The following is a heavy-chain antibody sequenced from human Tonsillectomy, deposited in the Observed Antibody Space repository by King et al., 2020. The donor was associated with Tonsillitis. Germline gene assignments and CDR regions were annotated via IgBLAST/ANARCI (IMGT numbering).Heavy chain of an antibody. J-gene: IGHJ4*02. V-gene: IGHV3-23*04. Sequence: VQLVESGGGLVQRGGSLRLACAASGFTFSSYAMSWVRQAPGKGLEWVSTISGNGGSTYYADSVKGRFTISRDNSNNTLYLQVNSLRAEDTAVYYCAKGIPERFDYWGQGTLVTVSS. CDR1: GFTFSSYA. CDR3: AKGIPERFDY. CDR2: ISGNGGST.